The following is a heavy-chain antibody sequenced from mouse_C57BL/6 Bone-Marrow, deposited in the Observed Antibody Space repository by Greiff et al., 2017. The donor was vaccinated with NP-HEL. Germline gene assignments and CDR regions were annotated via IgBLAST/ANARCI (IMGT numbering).Heavy chain of an antibody. D-gene: IGHD1-1*01. CDR3: ARDRYYYGSSYLYWYFDV. Sequence: EVQLQESGPGLVKPSQSLSLTCSVTGYSITSGYYWNWIRQFPGNKLEWMGYISYDGCNNYNPTLKNRISITRDTSTNQFFLKLNSVTTEDTATYYCARDRYYYGSSYLYWYFDVWGTGTTVTVSS. CDR2: ISYDGCN. CDR1: GYSITSGYY. J-gene: IGHJ1*03. V-gene: IGHV3-6*01.